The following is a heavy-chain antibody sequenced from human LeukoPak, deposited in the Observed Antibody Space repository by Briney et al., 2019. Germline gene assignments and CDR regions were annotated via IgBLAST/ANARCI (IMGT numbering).Heavy chain of an antibody. CDR3: ARSLNGIGGFFNY. Sequence: GGSLRLSCVASGFTFRDYWMHWVRHVPGKGLVWISRINADGSDTNYADSVKGRFAISRDDAKKTVYLQMNSLRAEDTAVYYCARSLNGIGGFFNYWGQGTLVTVSS. V-gene: IGHV3-74*01. D-gene: IGHD2-8*01. CDR2: INADGSDT. CDR1: GFTFRDYW. J-gene: IGHJ4*02.